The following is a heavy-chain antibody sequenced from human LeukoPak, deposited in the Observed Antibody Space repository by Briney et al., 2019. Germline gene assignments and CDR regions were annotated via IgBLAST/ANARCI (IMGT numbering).Heavy chain of an antibody. V-gene: IGHV3-30*02. Sequence: PAGSLRLSCAASGFTFSSYGMHWVRQAPGKGLEWVAFIRYDGSNKYYADSVKGRFTISRDNSKNTLYLQMNSLRAEDTAVYYCAKECHRQSSSWAAYYYYYYMDVWGKGTTVTVSS. D-gene: IGHD6-13*01. CDR3: AKECHRQSSSWAAYYYYYYMDV. CDR2: IRYDGSNK. J-gene: IGHJ6*03. CDR1: GFTFSSYG.